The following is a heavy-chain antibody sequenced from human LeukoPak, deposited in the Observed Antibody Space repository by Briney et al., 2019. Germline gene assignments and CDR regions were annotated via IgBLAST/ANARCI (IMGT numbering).Heavy chain of an antibody. CDR2: FYSGGST. CDR1: GFTVSSNY. D-gene: IGHD5-24*01. J-gene: IGHJ4*02. Sequence: GGSLRLSCAASGFTVSSNYMSWVRQAPGKGLEWVSVFYSGGSTYYADSVKGRFTISRDNSKNTVYLQMNSLRAEDTAVYYCARGGGYNFWGYWGQGTLVTVSS. V-gene: IGHV3-53*01. CDR3: ARGGGYNFWGY.